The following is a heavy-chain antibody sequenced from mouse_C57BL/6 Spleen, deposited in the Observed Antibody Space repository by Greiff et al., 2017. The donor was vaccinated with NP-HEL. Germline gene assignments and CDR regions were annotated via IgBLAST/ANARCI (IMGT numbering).Heavy chain of an antibody. Sequence: VQLQQSGAELVRPGASVTLSCKASGYTFTDYEMHWVKQTPVHGLEWIGAIDPETGGTAYNQKFKGKAILTADKSSSTAYMELRSLTSEDSAVYYCTRGGLYYSNYLDYWGQGTTLTVSS. D-gene: IGHD2-5*01. CDR2: IDPETGGT. J-gene: IGHJ2*01. CDR1: GYTFTDYE. CDR3: TRGGLYYSNYLDY. V-gene: IGHV1-15*01.